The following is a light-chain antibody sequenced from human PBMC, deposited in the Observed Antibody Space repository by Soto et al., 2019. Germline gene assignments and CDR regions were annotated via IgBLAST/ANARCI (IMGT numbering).Light chain of an antibody. V-gene: IGKV3-20*01. CDR1: KSVSSNN. Sequence: EIVLTQSPGTLSLSPGERATLSCRASKSVSSNNIAWYQQNPGQAPRLLIYGASTRATGIPDRFSGSGSGTDFTLTISRLEPEDFAVYFCQQYGRSPPFAFGQGTKVEIK. CDR2: GAS. CDR3: QQYGRSPPFA. J-gene: IGKJ2*01.